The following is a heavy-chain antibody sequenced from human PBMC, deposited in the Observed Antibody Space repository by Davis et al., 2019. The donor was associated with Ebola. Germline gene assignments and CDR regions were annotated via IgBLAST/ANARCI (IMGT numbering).Heavy chain of an antibody. V-gene: IGHV3-30*18. J-gene: IGHJ4*02. CDR2: ISYDGSNK. D-gene: IGHD3-16*01. CDR1: GFTFSSYG. Sequence: PGGSLRLSCAASGFTFSSYGMHWVRQAPGKGLEWVAVISYDGSNKYYADSVKGRFTIFRDTPKNTLYLQMNSLGVDDTAVYYCAKTIERVGLPPFDYWGQGTLVTVSS. CDR3: AKTIERVGLPPFDY.